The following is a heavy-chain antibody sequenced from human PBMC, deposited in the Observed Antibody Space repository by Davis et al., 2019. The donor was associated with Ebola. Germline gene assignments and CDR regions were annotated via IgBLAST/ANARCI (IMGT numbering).Heavy chain of an antibody. Sequence: GESLKISCAASGFTFSSYGMHWVRQAPGKGLEWVAVIWYDGSNKYYADSVKGRFTISRDNSKNTLYLQMNSLRAEDTAVYYCARDRFGAYYYGMDVWGQGTTVTVSS. D-gene: IGHD3-10*01. CDR2: IWYDGSNK. J-gene: IGHJ6*02. V-gene: IGHV3-33*08. CDR3: ARDRFGAYYYGMDV. CDR1: GFTFSSYG.